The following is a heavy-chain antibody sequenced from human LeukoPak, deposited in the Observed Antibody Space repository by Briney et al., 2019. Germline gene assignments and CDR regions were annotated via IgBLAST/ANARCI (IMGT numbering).Heavy chain of an antibody. CDR2: ISSSGSTI. Sequence: GGSLRLSCAASGFTFSDYYMSWIRQAPGKGLEWASYISSSGSTIYYADSVKGRFTISRDNAKNSLYLQMNSLRAEDTAVYYCARVGWDSSSWHHRGYYYYYMDVWGKGTTVTVSS. J-gene: IGHJ6*03. CDR1: GFTFSDYY. V-gene: IGHV3-11*01. CDR3: ARVGWDSSSWHHRGYYYYYMDV. D-gene: IGHD6-13*01.